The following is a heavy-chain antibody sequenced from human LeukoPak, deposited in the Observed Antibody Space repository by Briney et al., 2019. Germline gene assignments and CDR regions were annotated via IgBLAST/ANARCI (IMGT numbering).Heavy chain of an antibody. CDR2: IYHSGST. CDR3: ARQGDCSSTSCGPDY. D-gene: IGHD2-2*01. Sequence: SETLSLTCTVSGGSISSGDNYWNWIRQPPGEGLEWIGYIYHSGSTYYNPSLKSRVTISVDRSKNQFSLRLSSVTAADTAVYYCARQGDCSSTSCGPDYWGQGTLVTVSS. J-gene: IGHJ4*02. CDR1: GGSISSGDNY. V-gene: IGHV4-30-2*01.